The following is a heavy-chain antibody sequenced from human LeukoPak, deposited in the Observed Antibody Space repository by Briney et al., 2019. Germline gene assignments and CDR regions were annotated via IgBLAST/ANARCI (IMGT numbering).Heavy chain of an antibody. CDR1: GGSISSYY. V-gene: IGHV4-4*07. CDR3: ARLNYDSSGYYYSHYYYYYMDV. J-gene: IGHJ6*03. Sequence: SETLSLTCTVSGGSISSYYWSWIRQSAGKGLEWIGRIYTSGSTNYNPSLKSRVTMSVDTSKNQFSLKLSSVTAADTAVYYCARLNYDSSGYYYSHYYYYYMDVWGKGTTVTVSS. D-gene: IGHD3-22*01. CDR2: IYTSGST.